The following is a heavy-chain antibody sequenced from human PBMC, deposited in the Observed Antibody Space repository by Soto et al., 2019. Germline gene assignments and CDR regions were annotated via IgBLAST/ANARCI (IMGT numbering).Heavy chain of an antibody. J-gene: IGHJ5*02. CDR1: CGSIISGPYC. CDR2: FHYSENT. Sequence: SQTLCLTCTVSCGSIISGPYCWGWIRQPPGEGLEWIGTFHYSENTYYNPSLESRGTISVDTSKNQFSLKVSSVTVAETAVYYCATSNWSDPWGQGTLVTVPQ. V-gene: IGHV4-39*01. CDR3: ATSNWSDP.